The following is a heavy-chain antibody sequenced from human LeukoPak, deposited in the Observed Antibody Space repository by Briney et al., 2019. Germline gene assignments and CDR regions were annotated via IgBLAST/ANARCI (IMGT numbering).Heavy chain of an antibody. D-gene: IGHD3-10*01. Sequence: ASVKVSCKASVYTFTGYYMHWVRQAPGQGLEWMGWINPNSGGTNYAQKFQGWVTMTRDTSISTAYMELSRLRSDDTAVYYCARGRITMVRGVITDAFDIWGQGTMVTVSS. V-gene: IGHV1-2*04. J-gene: IGHJ3*02. CDR2: INPNSGGT. CDR1: VYTFTGYY. CDR3: ARGRITMVRGVITDAFDI.